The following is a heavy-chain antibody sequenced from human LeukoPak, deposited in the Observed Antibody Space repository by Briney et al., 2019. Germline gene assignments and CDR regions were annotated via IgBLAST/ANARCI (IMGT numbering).Heavy chain of an antibody. J-gene: IGHJ4*02. CDR1: GGSISSGSYY. V-gene: IGHV4-61*02. CDR3: AREGYSSGWSPGFDY. D-gene: IGHD6-19*01. Sequence: SQTLSLTCTVSGGSISSGSYYWSWIRQPAGKGLEWIGRIYTSGSTNYNPSLKSRVTISVDTSKTQFSLKLSSVTAADTAVYYCAREGYSSGWSPGFDYWGQGTLVTVSS. CDR2: IYTSGST.